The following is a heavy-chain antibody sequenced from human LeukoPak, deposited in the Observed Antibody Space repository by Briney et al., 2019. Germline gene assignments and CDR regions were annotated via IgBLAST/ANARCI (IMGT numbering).Heavy chain of an antibody. CDR1: GFTFSSYW. D-gene: IGHD3-16*02. CDR2: IKQDGSEK. V-gene: IGHV3-7*04. Sequence: GGSLRLPCAASGFTFSSYWMSWVRQAPGKGLEWVANIKQDGSEKYYVDSVKGRFTISRDNAKNSLYLQMNSLRAVDTAVYYCARGIMITFGGVIVSYWFDPWGQGTLVTVSS. CDR3: ARGIMITFGGVIVSYWFDP. J-gene: IGHJ5*02.